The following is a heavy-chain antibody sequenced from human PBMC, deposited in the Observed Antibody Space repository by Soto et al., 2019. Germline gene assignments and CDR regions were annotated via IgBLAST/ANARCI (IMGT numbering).Heavy chain of an antibody. CDR2: ISYDGSNK. Sequence: GRSPRLGSAASGFTFSSYATRWVRQAPGKGLEWVAVISYDGSNKYYADSVKGRFTISRDNSKNTLYLQMNSLRAEDTAVYYCARELISYYDSSGLDYWGQGTLVTVSS. D-gene: IGHD3-22*01. CDR1: GFTFSSYA. J-gene: IGHJ4*02. CDR3: ARELISYYDSSGLDY. V-gene: IGHV3-30-3*01.